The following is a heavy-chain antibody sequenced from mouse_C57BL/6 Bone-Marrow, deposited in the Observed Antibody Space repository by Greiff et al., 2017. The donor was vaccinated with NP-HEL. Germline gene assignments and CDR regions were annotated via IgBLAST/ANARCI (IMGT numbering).Heavy chain of an antibody. CDR1: GYTFTSYW. V-gene: IGHV1-69*01. D-gene: IGHD1-1*01. Sequence: QVQLQQPGAELVMPGASVKLSCKASGYTFTSYWMHWVKQRPGQGLEWIGEIDPSDSYTNYNQKFKGKFILTVDKSSSTAYMQLSSLTSGDSAVYYCARPPYGSLPWFAYWGQGTLVTVSA. CDR2: IDPSDSYT. CDR3: ARPPYGSLPWFAY. J-gene: IGHJ3*01.